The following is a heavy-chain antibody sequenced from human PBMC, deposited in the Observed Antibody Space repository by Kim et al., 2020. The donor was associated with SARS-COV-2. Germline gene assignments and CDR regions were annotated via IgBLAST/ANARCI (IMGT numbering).Heavy chain of an antibody. CDR1: GGSISSSSYY. CDR3: ARHVTDIVVVPAATAH. V-gene: IGHV4-39*01. Sequence: SETLSLTCTVSGGSISSSSYYWGWIRQPPGKGLEWIGSIYYSGSTYYNPSLKSRVTISVDTSKNQFSLKLSSVTAADTAVYYCARHVTDIVVVPAATAHWGQGTLVTVSS. D-gene: IGHD2-2*01. CDR2: IYYSGST. J-gene: IGHJ4*02.